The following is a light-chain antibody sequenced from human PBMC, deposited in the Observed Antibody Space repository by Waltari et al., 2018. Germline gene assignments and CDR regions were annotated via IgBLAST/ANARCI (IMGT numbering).Light chain of an antibody. CDR2: QIT. J-gene: IGLJ3*02. V-gene: IGLV3-1*01. CDR3: QVWDSSIAV. CDR1: KLGDKF. Sequence: SYELTQSPSVSVSPGQTASITCSGEKLGDKFVCWYQQKPGQSPALVTYQITRRPSGIPGRLHGSKAGNTVTLTNSGTQAMDEAYYYCQVWDSSIAVFGGGTKLTVL.